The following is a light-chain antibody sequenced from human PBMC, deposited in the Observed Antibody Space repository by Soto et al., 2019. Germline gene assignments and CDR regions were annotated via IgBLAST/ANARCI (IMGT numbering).Light chain of an antibody. CDR2: GNS. Sequence: QSVLTQPPSVSGAPGQTVTISCTASSSNIGAGYDVHWYQQLPGTAPKPLIYGNSNRPSGLPDRFSGSKSGTSASLAITGLQAEDAADDGAHSYVSCLDGSVVFGGGTKLTVL. CDR1: SSNIGAGYD. J-gene: IGLJ2*01. V-gene: IGLV1-40*01. CDR3: HSYVSCLDGSVV.